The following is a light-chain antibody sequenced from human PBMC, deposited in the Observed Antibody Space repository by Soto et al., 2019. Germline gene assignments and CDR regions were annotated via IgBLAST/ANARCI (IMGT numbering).Light chain of an antibody. CDR1: QSVSSSY. J-gene: IGKJ1*01. CDR2: GAS. Sequence: EIVLTQSPGALSLYPGERATLSCGASQSVSSSYLAWYQQKPGQAPRLLIYGASTRATGIPDRFSGSGSGTDFTLTISRLEPEDFAVYYCQQYGSSPRTFGQGTKVDIK. V-gene: IGKV3-20*01. CDR3: QQYGSSPRT.